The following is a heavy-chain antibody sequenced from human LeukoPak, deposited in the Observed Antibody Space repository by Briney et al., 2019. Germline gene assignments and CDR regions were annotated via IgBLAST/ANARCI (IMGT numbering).Heavy chain of an antibody. J-gene: IGHJ4*02. CDR3: ARGDSSGYNPGGLDY. CDR1: GGSISSSSYY. V-gene: IGHV4-39*07. Sequence: PSETLSLTCTVSGGSISSSSYYWGWIRQPPGKGLEWIGSIYYSGSTYYNPSLKSRVTISVDTSKNQFSLKLSSVTAADTAVYYCARGDSSGYNPGGLDYWGQGTLVTVSS. CDR2: IYYSGST. D-gene: IGHD3-22*01.